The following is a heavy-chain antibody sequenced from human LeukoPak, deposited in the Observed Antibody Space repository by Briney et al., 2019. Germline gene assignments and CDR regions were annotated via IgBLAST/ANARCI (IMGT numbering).Heavy chain of an antibody. D-gene: IGHD3-10*01. CDR1: GASISSSS. Sequence: SETLSLTCTISGASISSSSWSWFRQPPGKGLEWIGYIYYSGSTNYNPSVKSRVTISVDTSKNQFSLKLTSVTAADTAVYYCARDTLESYGSGSYRWFDPWGQGTLVTVSS. J-gene: IGHJ5*02. CDR3: ARDTLESYGSGSYRWFDP. CDR2: IYYSGST. V-gene: IGHV4-59*01.